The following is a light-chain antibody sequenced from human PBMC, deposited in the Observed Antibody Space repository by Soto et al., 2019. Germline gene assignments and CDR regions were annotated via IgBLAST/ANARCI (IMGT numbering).Light chain of an antibody. CDR3: QQYGSSPYT. J-gene: IGKJ2*01. CDR1: QSVGSNF. CDR2: DAS. Sequence: EIVLTQSPGTLSLSPGERATLSCRASQSVGSNFLAWYQQKPGQAPRLLIYDASRRATGIADRFSGSGSGTDFTLTISRLEPEDFAMYYCQQYGSSPYTFGQGTKLEIK. V-gene: IGKV3-20*01.